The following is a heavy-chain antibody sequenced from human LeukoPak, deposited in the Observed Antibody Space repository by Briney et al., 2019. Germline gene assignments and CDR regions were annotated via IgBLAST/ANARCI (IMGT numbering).Heavy chain of an antibody. CDR2: IYYSGST. CDR3: ARRPTGSIAVAGNYFDY. Sequence: PSETLSLTCTVSGGSISSYYWSWIRQPPGKGLEWIGYIYYSGSTNYNPSLKSRVTISVDTSKNQFSLKLSSVTAADAAVYYCARRPTGSIAVAGNYFDYWGQGTLVTVSS. CDR1: GGSISSYY. V-gene: IGHV4-59*08. J-gene: IGHJ4*02. D-gene: IGHD6-19*01.